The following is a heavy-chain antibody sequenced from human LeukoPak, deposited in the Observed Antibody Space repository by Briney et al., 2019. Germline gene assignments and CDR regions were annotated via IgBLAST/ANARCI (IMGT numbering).Heavy chain of an antibody. CDR2: IYYSGST. Sequence: SETLSLTCTVSGGSISSSSYYWGWIRQPPGKGLEWIGSIYYSGSTYYNPSLKSRVTISVDTSKNQFSLKLSSMTAADTAVYYCARGIPIYHYWGQGTLVTVSS. CDR3: ARGIPIYHY. V-gene: IGHV4-39*07. D-gene: IGHD3-3*01. CDR1: GGSISSSSYY. J-gene: IGHJ4*02.